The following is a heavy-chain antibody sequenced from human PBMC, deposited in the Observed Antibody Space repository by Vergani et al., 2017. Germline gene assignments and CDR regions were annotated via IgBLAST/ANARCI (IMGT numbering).Heavy chain of an antibody. CDR2: IYYSGST. Sequence: QLQLQESGPGLVKPSETLSLTCTVSGGSISSSSYYWGWIRQPPGKGLEWIGSIYYSGSTYYNPSLKSRVTISVDTSKNQFSLKLSSVTAAHTAVYYCARVNSWHWDDYYYYMDVWGKGTTVTVSS. CDR3: ARVNSWHWDDYYYYMDV. D-gene: IGHD1-1*01. V-gene: IGHV4-39*07. CDR1: GGSISSSSYY. J-gene: IGHJ6*03.